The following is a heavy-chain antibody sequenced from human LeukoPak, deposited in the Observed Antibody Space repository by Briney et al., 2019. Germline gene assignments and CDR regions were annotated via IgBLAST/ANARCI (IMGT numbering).Heavy chain of an antibody. CDR1: GGSIRSTTYY. Sequence: PSETLSLTCSVSGGSIRSTTYYWGWIRQPPGTGLEWIGSIYYIGHTYYSPSLMSRVTISVDTSKNQFSLNLSSVTAADTAVYYCARAPHFFDTSGSRYYFDYWGQGALVTVSS. CDR2: IYYIGHT. J-gene: IGHJ4*02. CDR3: ARAPHFFDTSGSRYYFDY. V-gene: IGHV4-39*07. D-gene: IGHD3-22*01.